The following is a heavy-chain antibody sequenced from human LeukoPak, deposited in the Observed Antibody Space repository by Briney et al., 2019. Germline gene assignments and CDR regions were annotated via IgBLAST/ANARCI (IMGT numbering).Heavy chain of an antibody. Sequence: GGSLRLSCAASGFMFSDYYMSWIRQAPGKGLEWISHISSSGSTMYYADSVKGRFTISRDNSKNTLYLQMNSLRAEDTAVYYCARSPRDRTTGTTKAFDIWGQGTMVTVSS. CDR3: ARSPRDRTTGTTKAFDI. D-gene: IGHD1-1*01. CDR2: ISSSGSTM. V-gene: IGHV3-11*01. J-gene: IGHJ3*02. CDR1: GFMFSDYY.